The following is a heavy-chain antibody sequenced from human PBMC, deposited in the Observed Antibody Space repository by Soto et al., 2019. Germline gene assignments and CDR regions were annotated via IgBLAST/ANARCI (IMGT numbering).Heavy chain of an antibody. CDR3: AREEYYGSGSYSY. D-gene: IGHD3-10*01. CDR1: GCSISSYY. J-gene: IGHJ4*02. Sequence: SETLSLTCTVSGCSISSYYWSWIRQPPGKGLEWIGYIYYSGSTNYNPSLKSRVTISVDTSKNQFSLKLSSVTAADTAVYYCAREEYYGSGSYSYWGQGTLVTVSS. V-gene: IGHV4-59*01. CDR2: IYYSGST.